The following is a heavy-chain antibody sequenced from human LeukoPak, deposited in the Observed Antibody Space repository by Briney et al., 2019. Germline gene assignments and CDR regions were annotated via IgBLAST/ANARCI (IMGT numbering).Heavy chain of an antibody. D-gene: IGHD3-10*01. J-gene: IGHJ4*02. CDR3: AKGGDDSIDY. Sequence: PGGSLRLSCAASGFTFSNYGMHWVRQAPGRGLEWVTFIRYDGSNKYNADSVKGRFTISRDNSKNTLYLQMNSLRAEDTAVYYCAKGGDDSIDYWGQGTLVTVSS. V-gene: IGHV3-30*02. CDR1: GFTFSNYG. CDR2: IRYDGSNK.